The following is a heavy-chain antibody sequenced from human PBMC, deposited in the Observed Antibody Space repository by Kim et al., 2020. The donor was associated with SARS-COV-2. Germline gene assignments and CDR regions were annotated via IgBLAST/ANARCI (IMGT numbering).Heavy chain of an antibody. J-gene: IGHJ6*02. D-gene: IGHD1-1*01. Sequence: GRFTISRDNSKNTLYMQMNSLRAEDTAVYYCARDVSDWNDGNYYYYGMDVWGQGTTVTVSS. CDR3: ARDVSDWNDGNYYYYGMDV. V-gene: IGHV3-30*07.